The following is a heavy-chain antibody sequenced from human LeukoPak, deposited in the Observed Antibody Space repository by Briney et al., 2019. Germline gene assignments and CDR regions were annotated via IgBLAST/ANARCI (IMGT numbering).Heavy chain of an antibody. V-gene: IGHV3-23*01. J-gene: IGHJ4*02. Sequence: GGSLRLSCAASGFTFSSYAMSWVRQAPGKGLEWVSGISGIGGNIYYADSVKGRFTISRDNSKNTLFLQMNSLRAEDTAVYFCAKDPYYYDSSGEFDYWGQGTLVTVSS. D-gene: IGHD3-22*01. CDR2: ISGIGGNI. CDR1: GFTFSSYA. CDR3: AKDPYYYDSSGEFDY.